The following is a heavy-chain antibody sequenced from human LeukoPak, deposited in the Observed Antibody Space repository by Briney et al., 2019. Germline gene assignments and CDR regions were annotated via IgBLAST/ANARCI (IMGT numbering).Heavy chain of an antibody. Sequence: SQTLSLTCTVSGGSISSGDYYWSWIRQPLGKGLEWIGYIYYSGSTYYNPSLKSRVTISVDTSKNQFSLKLSSVTAADTAVYYCARADCSSTSCYPARWGQGTLVTVSS. V-gene: IGHV4-30-4*01. CDR3: ARADCSSTSCYPAR. J-gene: IGHJ4*02. CDR1: GGSISSGDYY. CDR2: IYYSGST. D-gene: IGHD2-2*01.